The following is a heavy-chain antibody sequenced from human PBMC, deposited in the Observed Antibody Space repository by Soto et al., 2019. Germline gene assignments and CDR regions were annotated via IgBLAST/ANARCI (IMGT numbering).Heavy chain of an antibody. Sequence: GGSLRLSCAASGFTLNDFAMHWVRQAPGKGLEWVSGIPWNSGTLDYADSVRGRFSISRDNAKNSLYLQMNSLRVEDTALYYCARHRGYHYYGMDVWGQGATVTVSS. CDR2: IPWNSGTL. V-gene: IGHV3-9*01. J-gene: IGHJ6*02. CDR3: ARHRGYHYYGMDV. CDR1: GFTLNDFA.